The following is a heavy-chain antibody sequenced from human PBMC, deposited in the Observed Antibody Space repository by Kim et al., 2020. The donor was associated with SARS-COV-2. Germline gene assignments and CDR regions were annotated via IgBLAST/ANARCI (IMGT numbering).Heavy chain of an antibody. CDR3: ARDGRVLLWFGAKGNWFDP. J-gene: IGHJ5*02. Sequence: GGSLRLSCEASGFTFSSYAMHWVRQAPGKGLEWVAVISYDGSNKYYADSVKGRFTISRDNSKNTLYLQMNSLRAEDTAVYYCARDGRVLLWFGAKGNWFDPWGQGTLVTVSS. D-gene: IGHD3-10*01. CDR1: GFTFSSYA. V-gene: IGHV3-30*04. CDR2: ISYDGSNK.